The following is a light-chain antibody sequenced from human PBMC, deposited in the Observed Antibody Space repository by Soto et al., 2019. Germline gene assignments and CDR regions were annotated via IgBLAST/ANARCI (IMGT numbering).Light chain of an antibody. V-gene: IGLV2-11*01. CDR1: SSDVGGFNS. Sequence: QSALTQPRSVSGSCGQSVTISCTGISSDVGGFNSVSWYQQHPGKAPKLMIYDVNKRPSGVPDRFSGSKSGSTASLTISGLQAEDEADYYCCSYAGSYSYAFATGTKVTVL. CDR2: DVN. J-gene: IGLJ1*01. CDR3: CSYAGSYSYA.